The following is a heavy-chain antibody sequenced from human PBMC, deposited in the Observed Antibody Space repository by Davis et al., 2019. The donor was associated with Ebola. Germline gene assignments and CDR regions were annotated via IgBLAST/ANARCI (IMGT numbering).Heavy chain of an antibody. CDR2: IPHVGSEK. CDR3: AGGESGWDASDI. Sequence: GESLKISCAASGFIFSSHWMSWVRQAPGKGLEWVATIPHVGSEKYYVDSVKGRFTVSRDNAKSSLSLQMNSLRAEDTAVYYCAGGESGWDASDIWGRGTMVTVSS. V-gene: IGHV3-7*04. J-gene: IGHJ3*02. CDR1: GFIFSSHW. D-gene: IGHD6-19*01.